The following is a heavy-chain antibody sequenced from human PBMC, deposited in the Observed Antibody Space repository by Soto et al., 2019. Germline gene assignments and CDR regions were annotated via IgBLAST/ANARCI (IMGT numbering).Heavy chain of an antibody. CDR2: IYSGGSA. Sequence: GGSLRLSCAASGFTVSSSNMRWVRQAPGKGLEWVSLIYSGGSAYYADSVKGRFTISRDNSKNTLFLQMNSVRADDTAMYYCARESSSGNSYFDYWGRGTLVTVSS. J-gene: IGHJ4*02. CDR3: ARESSSGNSYFDY. CDR1: GFTVSSSN. D-gene: IGHD1-26*01. V-gene: IGHV3-66*01.